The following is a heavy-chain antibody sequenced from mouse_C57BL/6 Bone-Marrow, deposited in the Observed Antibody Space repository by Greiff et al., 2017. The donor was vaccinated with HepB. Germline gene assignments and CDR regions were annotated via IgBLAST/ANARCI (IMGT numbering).Heavy chain of an antibody. Sequence: EVQLQQSGAELVRPGASVKLSCTASGFNIKDDYMHWVKQRPEQGLEWIGWIDPENGDTEYASKFQGKATITVDTSSNTAYLQLSSLTAEDTAVCYCTAPLLEGFAYWGQGTLVTVSA. J-gene: IGHJ3*01. V-gene: IGHV14-4*01. CDR1: GFNIKDDY. D-gene: IGHD2-10*01. CDR2: IDPENGDT. CDR3: TAPLLEGFAY.